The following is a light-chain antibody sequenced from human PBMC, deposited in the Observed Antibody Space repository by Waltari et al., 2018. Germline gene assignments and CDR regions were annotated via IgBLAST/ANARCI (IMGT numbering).Light chain of an antibody. Sequence: DIQMTQSPSMLSASVGDTVTITCWASQSISDWLAWYQQKPGKAPKLLIYGASTLGSGVPSRFSGSGSGTEFMLTISGLQPDDFATYYCHQYNPFSGGTFGQGTKVEIK. V-gene: IGKV1-5*03. CDR3: HQYNPFSGGT. CDR1: QSISDW. CDR2: GAS. J-gene: IGKJ1*01.